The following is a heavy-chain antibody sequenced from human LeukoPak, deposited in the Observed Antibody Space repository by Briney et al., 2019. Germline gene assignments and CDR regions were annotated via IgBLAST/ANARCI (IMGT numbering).Heavy chain of an antibody. J-gene: IGHJ3*02. Sequence: GGSLRLSCAASGFTFSSYWMSWVRQAPGKGLEWVANIKQDGSEKYYVDSVKGRFTISRDNAKNSLYLPMNSLRAEDTAVYYCARRKKDWGSIAFDIWGQGTMVTVSS. CDR3: ARRKKDWGSIAFDI. CDR1: GFTFSSYW. CDR2: IKQDGSEK. D-gene: IGHD7-27*01. V-gene: IGHV3-7*01.